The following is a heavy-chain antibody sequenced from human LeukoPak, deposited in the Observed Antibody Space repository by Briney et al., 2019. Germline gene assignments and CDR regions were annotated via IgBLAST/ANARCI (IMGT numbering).Heavy chain of an antibody. CDR2: ISWNSGNI. CDR1: GFTFSTYW. CDR3: AKDYDYGGSGWFDP. D-gene: IGHD4-23*01. J-gene: IGHJ5*02. Sequence: GGSLRLSCAASGFTFSTYWMHWVRQAPGKGLEWVSGISWNSGNIGYADSVKGRFTISRDNAKNSLYLQMNSLRAEDTALYYCAKDYDYGGSGWFDPWGQGTLVTVSS. V-gene: IGHV3-9*01.